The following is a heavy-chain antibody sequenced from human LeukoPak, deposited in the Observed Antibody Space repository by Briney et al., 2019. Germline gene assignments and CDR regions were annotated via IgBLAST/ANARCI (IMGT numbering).Heavy chain of an antibody. CDR2: IRYDGSNK. D-gene: IGHD3-10*01. CDR3: AKDRMVRGVIILGSSYFDY. V-gene: IGHV3-30*02. CDR1: GFTFSSYG. J-gene: IGHJ4*02. Sequence: GGSLRLSCAASGFTFSSYGMHWVRQAPGKGLEWVAFIRYDGSNKYYADSVKGRFTISRDNSKNTLYLQMNSLRAEDTAVYYCAKDRMVRGVIILGSSYFDYWGQGTPVTVSS.